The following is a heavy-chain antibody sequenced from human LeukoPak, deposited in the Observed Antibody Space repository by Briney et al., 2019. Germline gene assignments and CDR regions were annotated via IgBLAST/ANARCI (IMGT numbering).Heavy chain of an antibody. D-gene: IGHD3/OR15-3a*01. CDR3: ARHLDWSFDY. J-gene: IGHJ4*02. Sequence: GGSLRLSCSASGFSFSGSWMTWVRQAPGKGLEWVANIKPDGSDTYYVDSMKDRFTISRDNAKNSLYLQINGLRAEDTAVYYCARHLDWSFDYWGQGTLVTVSS. V-gene: IGHV3-7*01. CDR2: IKPDGSDT. CDR1: GFSFSGSW.